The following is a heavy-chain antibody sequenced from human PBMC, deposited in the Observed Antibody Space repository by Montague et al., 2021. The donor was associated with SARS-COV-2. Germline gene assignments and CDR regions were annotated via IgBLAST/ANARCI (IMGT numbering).Heavy chain of an antibody. CDR2: IYTRGGA. CDR1: GGSISSGGHY. CDR3: ARVSYDYDSSVPIMGEIDH. Sequence: TLSLTCTVSGGSISSGGHYWIWIRQPAGKGLEWLGLIYTRGGATYNPALKSRVTMSVDTSKNQLSLKLNSVTAADTAVYYCARVSYDYDSSVPIMGEIDHWGHGILVTVSS. J-gene: IGHJ5*02. D-gene: IGHD3-22*01. V-gene: IGHV4-61*02.